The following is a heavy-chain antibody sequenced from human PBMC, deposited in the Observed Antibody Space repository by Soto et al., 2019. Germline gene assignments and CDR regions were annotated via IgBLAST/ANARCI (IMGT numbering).Heavy chain of an antibody. Sequence: ASVKVSCKASGYSFTSYYMHCVRQAPGQGLEWMGIINPSGGSTSYAQKFQGRVTMTRDTSTSTVYMELSSLRSEDTAVYYCARVLNYYYDSSGYYHGGVYFDYWXQGTLVTVSS. CDR2: INPSGGST. V-gene: IGHV1-46*01. CDR3: ARVLNYYYDSSGYYHGGVYFDY. J-gene: IGHJ4*02. CDR1: GYSFTSYY. D-gene: IGHD3-22*01.